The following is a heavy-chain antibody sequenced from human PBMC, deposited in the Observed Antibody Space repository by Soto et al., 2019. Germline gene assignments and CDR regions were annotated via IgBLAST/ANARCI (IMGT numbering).Heavy chain of an antibody. CDR2: IYYSGST. D-gene: IGHD3-10*01. J-gene: IGHJ5*02. Sequence: SETLSLTCTVSGGSIISYYWSWIRQPPWKGLEWIGYIYYSGSTNYNPSLKSRVTISVDTSKNQFSLKLSSVTAADTAVYYCARDNTYYCWGRDLFGWFYPRGQGTLVTVSS. CDR3: ARDNTYYCWGRDLFGWFYP. CDR1: GGSIISYY. V-gene: IGHV4-59*01.